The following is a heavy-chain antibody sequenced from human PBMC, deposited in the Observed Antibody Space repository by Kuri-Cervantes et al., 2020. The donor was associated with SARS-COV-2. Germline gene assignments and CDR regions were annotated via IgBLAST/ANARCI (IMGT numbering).Heavy chain of an antibody. CDR2: VSYSGTT. CDR3: ARAGEWLFGDAFDI. Sequence: GSLRLSCTVSGDSVDSSTKYWTWLRQPPGKELEWIGYVSYSGTTNYNPSLKSRVTMSLDTSNNQFSLKLNSVTAADTAVYYCARAGEWLFGDAFDIWGQGTMVTVSS. D-gene: IGHD3-3*01. J-gene: IGHJ3*02. CDR1: GDSVDSSTKY. V-gene: IGHV4-61*01.